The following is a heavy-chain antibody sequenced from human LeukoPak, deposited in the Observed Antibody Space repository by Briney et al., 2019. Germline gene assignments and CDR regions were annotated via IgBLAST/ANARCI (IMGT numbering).Heavy chain of an antibody. V-gene: IGHV1-69*04. CDR1: GGTFSSYA. CDR2: IIPILGIA. CDR3: ARGILTGFRYGMDV. Sequence: SVKVSCKASGGTFSSYAISWVRQAPRQGLEWMGRIIPILGIANYAQKFQGRVTITADKSTSTAYMELSSLRSEDTAVYYCARGILTGFRYGMDVWGQGTTVTVSS. J-gene: IGHJ6*02. D-gene: IGHD3-9*01.